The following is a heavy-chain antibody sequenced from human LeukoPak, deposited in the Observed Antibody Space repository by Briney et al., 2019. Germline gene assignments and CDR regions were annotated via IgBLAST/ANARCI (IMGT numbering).Heavy chain of an antibody. CDR1: GFTSSSYA. CDR3: AKVGDFYGDYVGYFDY. D-gene: IGHD4-17*01. J-gene: IGHJ4*02. Sequence: GGSLRLSCAASGFTSSSYAMSWVRQAPGKGLEWVSAISGSGGSTYYADSVKGRFTISRDNSKNTLYLQMNSLRAEDTAVYYCAKVGDFYGDYVGYFDYWGQGTLVTVSS. V-gene: IGHV3-23*01. CDR2: ISGSGGST.